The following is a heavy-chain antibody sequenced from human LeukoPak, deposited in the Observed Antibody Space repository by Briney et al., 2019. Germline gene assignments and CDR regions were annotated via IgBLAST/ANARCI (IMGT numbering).Heavy chain of an antibody. V-gene: IGHV3-23*01. D-gene: IGHD5-24*01. CDR2: ISGSGGST. CDR3: TRVGYIDEGIDY. Sequence: GGSLRLSCAASGFTLGIYGMTWVRQAPGKGLEWVSAISGSGGSTYYADSVKGRFTISRDNSKNTLYLQMNSLRAEDTAIYYCTRVGYIDEGIDYWGQGTLVTVSS. J-gene: IGHJ4*02. CDR1: GFTLGIYG.